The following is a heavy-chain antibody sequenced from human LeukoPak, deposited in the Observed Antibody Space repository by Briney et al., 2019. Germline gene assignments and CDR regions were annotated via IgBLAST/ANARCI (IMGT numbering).Heavy chain of an antibody. CDR3: AKEDKYGTYRYNLFDY. V-gene: IGHV3-23*01. D-gene: IGHD3-16*02. J-gene: IGHJ4*02. CDR1: GFTFSSYA. Sequence: GGSLRLSCTASGFTFSSYAISWVRQAPGKGLEWVSGISDSGDTTYYADSVKGRFAIFRDNSKNTLYLQMNSLRAEDTAVYYCAKEDKYGTYRYNLFDYWGQGTLVTVSS. CDR2: ISDSGDTT.